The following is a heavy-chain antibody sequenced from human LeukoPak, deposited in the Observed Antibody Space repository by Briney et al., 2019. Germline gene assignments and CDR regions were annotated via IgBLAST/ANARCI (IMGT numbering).Heavy chain of an antibody. Sequence: PGGSLRLSCTASGFTFGDYAMSWFRQAPGKGLEWVGFIRSKAYGGTTEYAASVKGRFTISRDDSKSIAYLQMNSLKTEDTAVYYCTFTKESMVGATGHFDYWGQGTLVTVSS. D-gene: IGHD1-26*01. CDR3: TFTKESMVGATGHFDY. V-gene: IGHV3-49*03. CDR1: GFTFGDYA. J-gene: IGHJ4*02. CDR2: IRSKAYGGTT.